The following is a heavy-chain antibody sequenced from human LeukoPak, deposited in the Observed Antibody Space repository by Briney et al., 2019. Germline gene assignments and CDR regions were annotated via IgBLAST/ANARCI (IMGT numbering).Heavy chain of an antibody. Sequence: ASVKVSCKASGGTFSSYAISWVRQAPGQGLEWTGEIIPIFGTANYAQKFQGRVTITADESTSTAYMELSSLRSEDTAVYYCARSIQLWSVYYFDYWGQGTLVTVSS. CDR1: GGTFSSYA. CDR2: IIPIFGTA. J-gene: IGHJ4*02. D-gene: IGHD5-18*01. V-gene: IGHV1-69*13. CDR3: ARSIQLWSVYYFDY.